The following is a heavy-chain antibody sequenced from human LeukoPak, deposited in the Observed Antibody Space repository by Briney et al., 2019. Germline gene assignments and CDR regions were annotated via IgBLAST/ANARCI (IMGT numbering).Heavy chain of an antibody. V-gene: IGHV3-30*02. CDR2: IRSDGSSK. Sequence: GIHWVRQAPGKGLEWVAFIRSDGSSKHYADSVKGRFTISRDNAKNSLYLQMNSLRGEDTAVYYCATGGVHYYDTSADYWGQGTLVTVSS. CDR1: G. D-gene: IGHD3-22*01. J-gene: IGHJ4*02. CDR3: ATGGVHYYDTSADY.